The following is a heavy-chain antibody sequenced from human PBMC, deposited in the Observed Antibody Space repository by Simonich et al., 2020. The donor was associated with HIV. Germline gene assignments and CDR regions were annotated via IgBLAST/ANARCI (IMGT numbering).Heavy chain of an antibody. CDR3: ATHGPGSYSSALDI. CDR1: GGTFSSYG. J-gene: IGHJ3*02. D-gene: IGHD1-26*01. V-gene: IGHV1-2*06. CDR2: SNPNRGGT. Sequence: QVHLMQSGAEVKKPGSSVKVSCKASGGTFSSYGINWVRPAPGQGLEWMGQSNPNRGGTNYAQKFQGRATMTRDTSITTAYMELSRLRSDDTAFYYCATHGPGSYSSALDIWGQGTMVTVSS.